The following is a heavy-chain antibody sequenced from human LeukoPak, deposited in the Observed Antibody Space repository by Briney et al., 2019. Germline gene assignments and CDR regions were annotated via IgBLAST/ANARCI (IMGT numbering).Heavy chain of an antibody. CDR1: GYTFTGNG. CDR2: ISGYNGNT. J-gene: IGHJ2*01. CDR3: ARVGMEIGWSLEL. D-gene: IGHD2-21*01. Sequence: GASVKVSCKASGYTFTGNGITWVRQAPGQGLEWMGWISGYNGNTVYAQMFQDRVTMTTDTSTSTAYMEVTNLRSDDTAMYYCARVGMEIGWSLELWGRGTLVTVSS. V-gene: IGHV1-18*01.